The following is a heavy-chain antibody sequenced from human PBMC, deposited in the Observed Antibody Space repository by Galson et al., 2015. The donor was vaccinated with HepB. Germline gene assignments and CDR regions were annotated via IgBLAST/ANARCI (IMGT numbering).Heavy chain of an antibody. CDR1: GASFSGYY. V-gene: IGHV4-34*01. Sequence: ETLSLTYAVDGASFSGYYCSWLRQPPGKGLEWIGQSDNGGSANCNPSLKSRVTITLDTSKNQFSLKLSSVTAADTAVYYCARGLNFGYFDFWGRGTLVSVSS. CDR2: SDNGGSA. J-gene: IGHJ2*01. D-gene: IGHD1-20*01. CDR3: ARGLNFGYFDF.